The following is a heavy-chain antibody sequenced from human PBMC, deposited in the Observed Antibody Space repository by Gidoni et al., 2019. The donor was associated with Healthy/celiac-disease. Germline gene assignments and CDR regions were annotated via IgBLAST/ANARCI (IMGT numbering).Heavy chain of an antibody. CDR3: AKALHYDFWSGYYLRLFELDY. J-gene: IGHJ4*02. D-gene: IGHD3-3*01. CDR1: GFTFSSYG. CDR2: ISYDGSNK. Sequence: QVQLVASVGGVVQPWRSLRLSCAASGFTFSSYGMLWVRQAPGKGLEWVAVISYDGSNKYYADSVKGRFTISRDNSKNTLYLQMNSLRAEDTAVYYCAKALHYDFWSGYYLRLFELDYWGQGTLVTVSS. V-gene: IGHV3-30*18.